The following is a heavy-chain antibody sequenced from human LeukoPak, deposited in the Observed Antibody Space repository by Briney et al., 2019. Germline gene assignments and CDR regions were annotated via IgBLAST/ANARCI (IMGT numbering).Heavy chain of an antibody. CDR2: IYPGDSDT. J-gene: IGHJ3*02. CDR3: AGSIVVVPAAILGAFDI. Sequence: PGESLKISCKGSGYSFTSYWIGWVRQMPGKGLEWMGIIYPGDSDTRYSPSFQGQVTISADESISTAYLQWSSLKASDTAMYYCAGSIVVVPAAILGAFDIWGQGTMVTVSS. CDR1: GYSFTSYW. V-gene: IGHV5-51*01. D-gene: IGHD2-2*02.